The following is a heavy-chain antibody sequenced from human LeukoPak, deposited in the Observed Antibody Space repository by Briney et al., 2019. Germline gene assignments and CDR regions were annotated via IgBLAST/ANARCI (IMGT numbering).Heavy chain of an antibody. CDR2: INPNSGGT. Sequence: EASVKVSCKASGYTFTGYYMHWVRQAPGQGLEWMGWINPNSGGTNYAQKFQGRVTMTRDTSISTAYMELSRLRSDDSAVYYCARAGIDSSGSYDAFDIWGQGTMVTVSS. D-gene: IGHD3-22*01. V-gene: IGHV1-2*02. CDR3: ARAGIDSSGSYDAFDI. J-gene: IGHJ3*02. CDR1: GYTFTGYY.